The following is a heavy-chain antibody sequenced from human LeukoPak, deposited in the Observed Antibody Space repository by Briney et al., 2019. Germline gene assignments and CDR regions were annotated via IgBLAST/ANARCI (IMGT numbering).Heavy chain of an antibody. D-gene: IGHD3-10*01. J-gene: IGHJ4*02. CDR2: IKQVGTEK. Sequence: GGALRLSCAAPGFIFSNYWMTWVRQAPGKGLEWVAKIKQVGTEKYYVDSVKGRFTISRDKARNSVYLQMNSLRAEDTAVYYCARGRGIDYWGQGTLVTVFS. CDR1: GFIFSNYW. V-gene: IGHV3-7*01. CDR3: ARGRGIDY.